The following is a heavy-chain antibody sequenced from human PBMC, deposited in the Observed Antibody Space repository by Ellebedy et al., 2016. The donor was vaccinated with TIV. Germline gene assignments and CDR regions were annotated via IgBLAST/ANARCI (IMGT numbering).Heavy chain of an antibody. J-gene: IGHJ4*02. Sequence: AASVKVSCKALGYTFTSYAMHWVRQAPGQRLEWMGWINAGNGNTKYSQNFQDRVTITRDTSASTAYMELSSLRSEDTAVYYCARGPILWFGELLDYWGQGTLVTISS. CDR2: INAGNGNT. D-gene: IGHD3-10*01. V-gene: IGHV1-3*01. CDR1: GYTFTSYA. CDR3: ARGPILWFGELLDY.